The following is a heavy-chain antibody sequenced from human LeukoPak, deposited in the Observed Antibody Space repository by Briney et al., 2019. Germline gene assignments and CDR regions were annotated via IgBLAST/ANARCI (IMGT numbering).Heavy chain of an antibody. J-gene: IGHJ4*02. CDR3: AREYYYGSGDGGY. CDR2: INHSGST. Sequence: KPSETLSLTCAVYGGSFSGYYWSWIRQPPGKGLEWIGEINHSGSTNYNPSLKSRVTISVDTSKNQFSLKLSSVTAADTAVYYCAREYYYGSGDGGYWGQGTLVTVSS. CDR1: GGSFSGYY. V-gene: IGHV4-34*01. D-gene: IGHD3-10*01.